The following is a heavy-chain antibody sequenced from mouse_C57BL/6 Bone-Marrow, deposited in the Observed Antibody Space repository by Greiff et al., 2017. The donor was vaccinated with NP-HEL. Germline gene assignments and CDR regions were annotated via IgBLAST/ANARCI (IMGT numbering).Heavy chain of an antibody. D-gene: IGHD1-1*02. CDR3: ARKAGAWFAY. CDR2: IHPNSGST. Sequence: QVQLQQPGAELVKPGASVKLSCKASGYTFTSYWMHWVKQRPGQGLEWIEMIHPNSGSTNYNEKFKSKATLTVDKSSSTAYMQLSSLTSEDSAVYYCARKAGAWFAYWGQGTLVTVSA. J-gene: IGHJ3*01. V-gene: IGHV1-64*01. CDR1: GYTFTSYW.